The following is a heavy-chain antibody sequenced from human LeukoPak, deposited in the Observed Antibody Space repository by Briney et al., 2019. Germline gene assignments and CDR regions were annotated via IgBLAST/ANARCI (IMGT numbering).Heavy chain of an antibody. Sequence: GGSLRLSCAASGFTFSSYAMSWVRQAPGKGLEWLSYISSSGTTIYYADSVKGRFTISRDNAKNSLYLQMNSLRAEDTAVYYCATSTEGLSYYYGMDVWGQGTTVTVSS. J-gene: IGHJ6*02. CDR3: ATSTEGLSYYYGMDV. CDR1: GFTFSSYA. D-gene: IGHD3-16*02. V-gene: IGHV3-48*04. CDR2: ISSSGTTI.